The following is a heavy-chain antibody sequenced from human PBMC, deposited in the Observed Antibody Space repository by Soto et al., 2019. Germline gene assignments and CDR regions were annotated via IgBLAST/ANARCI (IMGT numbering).Heavy chain of an antibody. J-gene: IGHJ4*02. CDR2: VYFRGST. CDR3: ARFGYSTNIGIDY. Sequence: QVQLQESGPGLVKPSQTLSLTCTVSGGSISSGGYYWSWIRQHPGKGLEWIGYVYFRGSTYYNPPLKRRVTISVDTSKNPVYLKLSSVTAADTAVYYCARFGYSTNIGIDYWGQGTLVTVSS. V-gene: IGHV4-31*03. D-gene: IGHD3-22*01. CDR1: GGSISSGGYY.